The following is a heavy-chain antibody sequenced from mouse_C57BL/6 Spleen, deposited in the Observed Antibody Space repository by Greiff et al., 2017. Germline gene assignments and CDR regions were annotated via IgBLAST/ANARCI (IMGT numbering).Heavy chain of an antibody. D-gene: IGHD1-1*01. CDR2: IHPNSGST. CDR3: ARNYYGSSYYFDY. J-gene: IGHJ2*01. Sequence: VKLMEPGAELVKPGASVKLSCKASGYTFTSYWMHWVKQRPGQGLEWIGMIHPNSGSTNYNEKFKSKATLTVDKSSSTAYMQLSSLTSEVSAVYYCARNYYGSSYYFDYWGQGTTLTVSS. CDR1: GYTFTSYW. V-gene: IGHV1-64*01.